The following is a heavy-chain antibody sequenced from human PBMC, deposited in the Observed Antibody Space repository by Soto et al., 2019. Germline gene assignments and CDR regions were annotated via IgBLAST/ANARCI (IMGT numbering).Heavy chain of an antibody. Sequence: QITLKESGPTLVKPTQTLTLTCSFSGFSLNTGGLGVGWIRQPPGKALEWLALIYWDGDKRYGPSLQSSHSITKDTSNNQVVLTITNMDPVDTSTYYCVQSPCGCDCLRSCLSHYYYGMDVWGQGNTVTVSS. J-gene: IGHJ6*02. CDR3: VQSPCGCDCLRSCLSHYYYGMDV. CDR1: GFSLNTGGLG. D-gene: IGHD2-21*02. V-gene: IGHV2-5*05. CDR2: IYWDGDK.